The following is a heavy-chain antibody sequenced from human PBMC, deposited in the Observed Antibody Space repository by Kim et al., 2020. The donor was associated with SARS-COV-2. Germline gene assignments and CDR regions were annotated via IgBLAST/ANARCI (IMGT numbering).Heavy chain of an antibody. CDR2: ISGSGGST. Sequence: GGSLRLSCAASGFTFSSYTMSWVRQAPGKGLEWVSAISGSGGSTYYADSVKGRFTISRDNSKNTLYLQMNSLRAEDTAVYYCAKYRITMIVVVTNFDYWGQGTLVTVSS. CDR1: GFTFSSYT. V-gene: IGHV3-23*01. D-gene: IGHD3-22*01. J-gene: IGHJ4*02. CDR3: AKYRITMIVVVTNFDY.